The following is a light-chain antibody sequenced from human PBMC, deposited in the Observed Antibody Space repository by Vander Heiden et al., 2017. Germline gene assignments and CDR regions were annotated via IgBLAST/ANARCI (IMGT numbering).Light chain of an antibody. Sequence: SSDLTQPLSVSAAPGHTARIACWGDTIGTKSVHWYHQRPGQAPVLVIYRDTNRPSGIPERFSGSNSGNTATLTISGSQAGDEGDYFCQVWDRNAVVFGGGTKLTVL. J-gene: IGLJ3*02. CDR2: RDT. V-gene: IGLV3-9*01. CDR3: QVWDRNAVV. CDR1: TIGTKS.